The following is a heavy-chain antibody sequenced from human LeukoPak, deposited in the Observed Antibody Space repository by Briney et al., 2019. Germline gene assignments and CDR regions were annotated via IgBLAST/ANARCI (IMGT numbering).Heavy chain of an antibody. Sequence: GGSLRLSCAASGFTFSSYSMNWVRQAPGKGLEWVSSISTSSYDIYYADSVKGRFTISRDNAKNSLYLQMNSLRAEDTGMYYCAKISHDYGDSADYWGQGTLVTVSS. CDR1: GFTFSSYS. V-gene: IGHV3-21*01. J-gene: IGHJ4*02. D-gene: IGHD4-17*01. CDR3: AKISHDYGDSADY. CDR2: ISTSSYDI.